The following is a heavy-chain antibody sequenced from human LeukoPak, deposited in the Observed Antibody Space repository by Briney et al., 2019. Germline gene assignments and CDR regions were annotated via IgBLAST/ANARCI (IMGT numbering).Heavy chain of an antibody. D-gene: IGHD1-26*01. CDR2: IIPIFGTA. CDR3: ARGLVGAVGTLYYFDY. J-gene: IGHJ4*02. Sequence: SVKVSCKASGGTFSSYAISWVRQAPGQGLEWMGGIIPIFGTANYAQKFQGRVTITTDESTSTAYMELSSLRSEDTAVYYCARGLVGAVGTLYYFDYWGQGTLVTVSS. V-gene: IGHV1-69*05. CDR1: GGTFSSYA.